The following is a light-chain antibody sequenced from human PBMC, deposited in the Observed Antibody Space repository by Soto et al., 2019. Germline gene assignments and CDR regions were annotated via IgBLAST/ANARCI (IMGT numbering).Light chain of an antibody. J-gene: IGLJ1*01. Sequence: QSVLTQPASVSGSPRQSITISCTGTSSDVGNYNLVSWYQHHPGKAPKLMIYEVSKRPSGVSNRFSGSKSGDTASLTISGLQAEDEADYYCCSYAGSNYVFGTGTKVTVL. CDR2: EVS. CDR3: CSYAGSNYV. V-gene: IGLV2-23*02. CDR1: SSDVGNYNL.